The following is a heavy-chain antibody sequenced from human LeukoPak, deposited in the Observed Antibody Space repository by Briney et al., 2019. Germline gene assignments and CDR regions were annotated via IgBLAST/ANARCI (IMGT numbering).Heavy chain of an antibody. Sequence: SVKVSCKASGGTFSSYTISWVRQAPGQGLEWMGGIIPIFGTANYAQKFQGRVTITTDESTSTAYMELSSLRSEDTAVYYCASRWSEYSSSYDYWGQGTLVTVSS. J-gene: IGHJ4*02. CDR2: IIPIFGTA. CDR3: ASRWSEYSSSYDY. V-gene: IGHV1-69*05. D-gene: IGHD6-13*01. CDR1: GGTFSSYT.